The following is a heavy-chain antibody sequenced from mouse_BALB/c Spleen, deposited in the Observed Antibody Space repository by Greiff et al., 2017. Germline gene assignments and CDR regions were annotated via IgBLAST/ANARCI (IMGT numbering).Heavy chain of an antibody. V-gene: IGHV5-6*02. D-gene: IGHD1-1*02. CDR2: ISSGGSYT. Sequence: EVKLMESGGDLVKPGGSLKLSCAASGFTFSSYGMSWVRQTPDKRLEWVATISSGGSYTYYPDSVKGRFTISRDNAKNTLYLQMSSLKSEDTAMYYCARRGGENAMDYWGQGTSVTVSS. J-gene: IGHJ4*01. CDR1: GFTFSSYG. CDR3: ARRGGENAMDY.